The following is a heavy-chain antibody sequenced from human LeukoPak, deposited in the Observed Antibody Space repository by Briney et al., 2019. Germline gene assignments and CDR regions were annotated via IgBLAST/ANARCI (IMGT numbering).Heavy chain of an antibody. CDR1: GYTFTGYY. CDR2: INPNSGGT. V-gene: IGHV1-2*06. CDR3: ARADEWLVLFGY. D-gene: IGHD6-19*01. Sequence: GASVKVSCKASGYTFTGYYMHWVRQAPGQGLEWMGRINPNSGGTNNVQKFQGRVTMTRDTSISTAYMELSRLRSDDTAVYYCARADEWLVLFGYWGQGTLVTVSS. J-gene: IGHJ4*02.